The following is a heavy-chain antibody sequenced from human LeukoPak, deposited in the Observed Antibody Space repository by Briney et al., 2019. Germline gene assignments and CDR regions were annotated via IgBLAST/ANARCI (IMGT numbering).Heavy chain of an antibody. V-gene: IGHV3-74*01. CDR2: INTDGSNT. CDR1: GFTFRSYW. J-gene: IGHJ4*02. Sequence: GGSLRLSCAASGFTFRSYWMHWVRQAPGKGLLWVSRINTDGSNTNYADAVKGRFTISRDNAKNTLYLQMNSLRAEDTAVYYCARSSSSWASFDYWGQGTLVTVSS. CDR3: ARSSSSWASFDY. D-gene: IGHD2-2*01.